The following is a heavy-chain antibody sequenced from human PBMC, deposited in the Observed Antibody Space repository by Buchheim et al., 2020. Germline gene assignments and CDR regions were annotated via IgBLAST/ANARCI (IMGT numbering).Heavy chain of an antibody. CDR1: GFVFSDYW. CDR2: IKRDGSEK. Sequence: VHLVESGGGLVQPGGSLRLSCAASGFVFSDYWMSWVRQAPGKGLEWVANIKRDGSEKNYVDSVRGRFTISRDNAKNSLYRQMNSLRADDTAVYYCVRDYGYYYAMDVWGQGTT. D-gene: IGHD4-17*01. CDR3: VRDYGYYYAMDV. J-gene: IGHJ6*02. V-gene: IGHV3-7*01.